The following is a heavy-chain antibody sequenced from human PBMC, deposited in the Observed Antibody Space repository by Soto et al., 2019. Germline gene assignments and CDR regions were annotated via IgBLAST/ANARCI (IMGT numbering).Heavy chain of an antibody. V-gene: IGHV3-30*03. CDR1: GFTFSSYG. D-gene: IGHD6-19*01. CDR2: ISYDGSNK. Sequence: QVQLVESVGGVVQPGRSLRLSCAASGFTFSSYGMHWVRQAPGKGLEWVAVISYDGSNKYYADSVKGRFTISRDNSKNTLYLQMNDLGVEDTAVYYCAYPEIEQWLVPEWFDPGGQGTLVTVSS. CDR3: AYPEIEQWLVPEWFDP. J-gene: IGHJ5*02.